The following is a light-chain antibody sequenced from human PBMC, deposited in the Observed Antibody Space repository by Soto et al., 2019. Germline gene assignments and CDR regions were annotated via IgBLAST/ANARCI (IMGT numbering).Light chain of an antibody. V-gene: IGLV4-69*02. CDR2: LNSDGSH. Sequence: QPVLTQSPSASASLGASVKLTCTLSSGHSSYAIAWHQQQPEKGPRYLMKLNSDGSHSKGDGIPDRFSGSSSGAERYLTIXXLXXXXXXXYYCQTWGTGIQGVFGGGTKLTVL. CDR1: SGHSSYA. CDR3: QTWGTGIQGV. J-gene: IGLJ2*01.